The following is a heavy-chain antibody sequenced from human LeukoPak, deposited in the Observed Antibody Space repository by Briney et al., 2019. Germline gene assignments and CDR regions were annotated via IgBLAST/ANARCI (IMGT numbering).Heavy chain of an antibody. CDR3: ARHSSGYYHYDY. Sequence: PGGSLRLSCAASGFTFSSSAMGWVRQAPGKGLEWVSRINSDGRSTSYADSVKGRFTISRDNAKNTLHLQMNSLRAEDTAVYYCARHSSGYYHYDYWGPGTPVTVAS. D-gene: IGHD3-22*01. CDR1: GFTFSSSA. V-gene: IGHV3-74*01. CDR2: INSDGRST. J-gene: IGHJ4*02.